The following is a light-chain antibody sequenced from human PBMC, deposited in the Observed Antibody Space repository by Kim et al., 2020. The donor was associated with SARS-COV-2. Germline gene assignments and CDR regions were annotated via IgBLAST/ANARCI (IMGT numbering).Light chain of an antibody. V-gene: IGLV3-21*03. J-gene: IGLJ1*01. CDR2: DDS. CDR3: QVWDSSSDHYV. Sequence: SYGLTQPPSVSVAPGKTVRITCGGNNIESKSVHWYQQKPGQAPVLVVSDDSDRPSGIPERFSGSNSGNTATLTISRVEAGDEADYYCQVWDSSSDHYVFGTGTKVTVL. CDR1: NIESKS.